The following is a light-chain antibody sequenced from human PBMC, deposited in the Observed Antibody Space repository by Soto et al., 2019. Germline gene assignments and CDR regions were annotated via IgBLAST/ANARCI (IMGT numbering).Light chain of an antibody. V-gene: IGKV1-9*01. Sequence: DIQLTQSPSFLSASVGRRFTISCRASQGISSYLAWYQQKTGKAPKLMIYAASTLQSGVPSRFSGSGYGTDFTLTISSLQTEDFATYYCQQANSFPITFGQGTRLEIK. CDR3: QQANSFPIT. CDR2: AAS. J-gene: IGKJ5*01. CDR1: QGISSY.